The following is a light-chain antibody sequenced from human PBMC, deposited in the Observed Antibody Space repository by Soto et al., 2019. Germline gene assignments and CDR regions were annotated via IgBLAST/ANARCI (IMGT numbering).Light chain of an antibody. J-gene: IGKJ1*01. V-gene: IGKV3-11*01. CDR1: QSVSSY. CDR3: QQRRSWPRA. CDR2: DAS. Sequence: EIVLTQSPATLSLSPGERATLSCRASQSVSSYLAWYQQKPGQAPSLLIYDASNRATGIPARFSGSGSGTDFTLSISSLAPEDFAVYYCQQRRSWPRAFGQGTKVEFK.